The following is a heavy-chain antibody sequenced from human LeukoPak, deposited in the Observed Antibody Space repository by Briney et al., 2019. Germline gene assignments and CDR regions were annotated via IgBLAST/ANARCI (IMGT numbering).Heavy chain of an antibody. Sequence: SETLSLTCAVYGGSFSGYYWSWIRQPPGKGLEWIGEINHSGSTNYNPSLKSRVTISVDTSKNQFSLKLSSVTAADTAVYYCARARNYYDSSGFYYEGDAFDIWGQGTMVTVSS. CDR3: ARARNYYDSSGFYYEGDAFDI. CDR1: GGSFSGYY. D-gene: IGHD3-22*01. J-gene: IGHJ3*02. CDR2: INHSGST. V-gene: IGHV4-34*01.